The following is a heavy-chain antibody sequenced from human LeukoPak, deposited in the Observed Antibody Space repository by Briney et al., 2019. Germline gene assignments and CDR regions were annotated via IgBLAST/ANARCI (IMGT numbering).Heavy chain of an antibody. V-gene: IGHV3-23*01. CDR3: VSSGIVGVIGSEVDY. D-gene: IGHD3-22*01. CDR1: GFTFSSNA. Sequence: GGSLRLSCAASGFTFSSNAMSWVRQAPGKGLEWVSAISGSGGSTYYADSVKGRFTISRDNSKNTLYLQMNSLRAEDTAVYYCVSSGIVGVIGSEVDYWGQGTLVTVSS. J-gene: IGHJ4*02. CDR2: ISGSGGST.